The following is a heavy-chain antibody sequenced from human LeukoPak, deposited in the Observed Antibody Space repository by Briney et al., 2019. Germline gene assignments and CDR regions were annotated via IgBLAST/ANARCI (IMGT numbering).Heavy chain of an antibody. CDR2: ISWNSANI. CDR3: ARDLGGERTAEF. V-gene: IGHV3-9*01. Sequence: GGSLRLSCAVSGFSFDDYAMHWVRQVPGKGLEWVSGISWNSANIGYADSVKGRFTISRDNSKNTLYLQTDSLRAEDTAVYYCARDLGGERTAEFGGQGTLVTVSS. J-gene: IGHJ4*02. CDR1: GFSFDDYA. D-gene: IGHD2-21*01.